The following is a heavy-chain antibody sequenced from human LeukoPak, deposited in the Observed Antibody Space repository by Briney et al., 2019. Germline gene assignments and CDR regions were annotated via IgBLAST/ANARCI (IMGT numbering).Heavy chain of an antibody. V-gene: IGHV1-69*13. Sequence: SVKVSCKASGGTFISYAISWVRQAPGQGLEWMGGIIPIFGTANYAQKFQGRVTITADESTSTAYMELSSLRSEDTAVYYCARDCSSTSCYRDAFDIWGQGTMVTVSS. D-gene: IGHD2-2*02. J-gene: IGHJ3*02. CDR3: ARDCSSTSCYRDAFDI. CDR1: GGTFISYA. CDR2: IIPIFGTA.